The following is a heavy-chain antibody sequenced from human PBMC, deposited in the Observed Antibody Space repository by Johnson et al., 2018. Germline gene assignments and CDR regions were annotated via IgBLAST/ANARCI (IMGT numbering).Heavy chain of an antibody. J-gene: IGHJ3*02. CDR1: GFTFSSYW. CDR3: ARIGGAYYDSSGYGDAFDS. D-gene: IGHD3-22*01. V-gene: IGHV3-7*01. CDR2: IKQDGSEK. Sequence: EVQLVESGGGLVQPGGSLRLSCAASGFTFSSYWMSWVRQAPGKGLEWVANIKQDGSEKYYVDSVKGRFTISRDNAKNSLYLQMNSLRAEDTAVYYCARIGGAYYDSSGYGDAFDSWGQGTMVTVSS.